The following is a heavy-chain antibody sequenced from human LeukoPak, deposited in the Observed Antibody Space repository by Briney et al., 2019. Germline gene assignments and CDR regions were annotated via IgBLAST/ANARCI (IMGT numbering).Heavy chain of an antibody. CDR2: IYYSGST. CDR1: GGSISSYY. J-gene: IGHJ6*03. D-gene: IGHD3-3*01. Sequence: SETLSLTCTVSGGSISSYYWSWIRQPPGKGLEWIGYIYYSGSTNYNPSLKSRVTISVDTSKNQFSLKLSSVTAADTAVYYCARYHLEWLGYMDVWGKGTTVTVSS. V-gene: IGHV4-59*01. CDR3: ARYHLEWLGYMDV.